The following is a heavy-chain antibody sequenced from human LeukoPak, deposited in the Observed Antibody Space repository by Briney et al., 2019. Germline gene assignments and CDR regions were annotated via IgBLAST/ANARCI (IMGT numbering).Heavy chain of an antibody. V-gene: IGHV1-69*06. Sequence: ASVKVSCKASGGTFSSYAISWVRQAPGQELEWMGGIIPIFGTANYAQKFQGRVTITADKSTSTAYMELSSLRSEDTAVYYCASDHGTYDYVWGSYRYTDYWGQGTLVTVSS. D-gene: IGHD3-16*02. J-gene: IGHJ4*02. CDR1: GGTFSSYA. CDR2: IIPIFGTA. CDR3: ASDHGTYDYVWGSYRYTDY.